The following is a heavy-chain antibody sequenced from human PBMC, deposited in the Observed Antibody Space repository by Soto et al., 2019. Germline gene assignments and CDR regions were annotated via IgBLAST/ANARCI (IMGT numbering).Heavy chain of an antibody. CDR3: ARDVDADFRTDFDY. Sequence: SGFTFSDYYIHWIRRAPGKGLEWISYISGNGEIIQYAASARGRFTISRDNAENSVYLEMDSLRAEDTALYYCARDVDADFRTDFDYWGRGTLVTVSS. CDR2: ISGNGEII. CDR1: GFTFSDYY. V-gene: IGHV3-11*01. D-gene: IGHD4-17*01. J-gene: IGHJ4*02.